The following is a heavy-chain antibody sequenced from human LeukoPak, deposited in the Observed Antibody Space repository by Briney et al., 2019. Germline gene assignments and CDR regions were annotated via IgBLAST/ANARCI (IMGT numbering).Heavy chain of an antibody. V-gene: IGHV1-18*01. J-gene: IGHJ4*02. CDR3: AREYCSRTSCYCPDY. Sequence: ASVKVSCKASGYTFTSYGISWVRQAPRQGLEWMGWLSTYNAKTNYAQKVQGRVTMTTDTSTSTVYMELRSLRSDDTAVYYCAREYCSRTSCYCPDYWGQGTLVTVSS. CDR2: LSTYNAKT. CDR1: GYTFTSYG. D-gene: IGHD2-2*01.